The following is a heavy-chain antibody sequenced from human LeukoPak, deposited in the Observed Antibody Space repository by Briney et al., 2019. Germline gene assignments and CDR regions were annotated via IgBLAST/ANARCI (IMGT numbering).Heavy chain of an antibody. D-gene: IGHD3-9*01. J-gene: IGHJ4*02. Sequence: PGGSLRLSCAASGFTFSSYGMHWVRQAPGKGLEWVAFIRYDGSNKYYADSVKGRFTISRDNSKNTLYLQMNSLRAEDTAVYYCAKGPHVLRYFDWLLSLDYWGQGTLVTVSS. CDR1: GFTFSSYG. CDR3: AKGPHVLRYFDWLLSLDY. CDR2: IRYDGSNK. V-gene: IGHV3-30*02.